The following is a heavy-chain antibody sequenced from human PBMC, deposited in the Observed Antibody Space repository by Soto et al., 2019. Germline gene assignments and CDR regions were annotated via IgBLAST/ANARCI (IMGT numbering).Heavy chain of an antibody. CDR3: ARGYYGSGNYYGMDV. CDR2: IIPIFGTA. CDR1: GGTFSRYA. V-gene: IGHV1-69*13. Sequence: GASVKVSFKASGGTFSRYAISWLRQAPGQGLEWMGGIIPIFGTANYAQKFQGRVTITADESTSTAYMELSSLRSEDTAVYYCARGYYGSGNYYGMDVWGQGTTVTVSS. D-gene: IGHD3-10*01. J-gene: IGHJ6*02.